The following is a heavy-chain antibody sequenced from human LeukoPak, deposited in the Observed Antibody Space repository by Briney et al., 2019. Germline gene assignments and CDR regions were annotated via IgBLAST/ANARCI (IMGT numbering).Heavy chain of an antibody. D-gene: IGHD2-2*01. V-gene: IGHV3-30*02. J-gene: IGHJ4*02. CDR2: IRYDGSNK. CDR1: GFTFSSYG. Sequence: GGSLRLSCAASGFTFSSYGMHWVRQAPGKGLEWVAFIRYDGSNKYYADSVKGRFTISRDNSKNTLYLQMNSLRAEDTSVYYCARDDGSSFDYWGQGTLVTVSS. CDR3: ARDDGSSFDY.